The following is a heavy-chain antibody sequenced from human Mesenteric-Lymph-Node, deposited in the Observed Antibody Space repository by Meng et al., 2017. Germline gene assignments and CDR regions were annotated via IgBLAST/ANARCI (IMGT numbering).Heavy chain of an antibody. CDR2: IYYSGST. CDR3: ARDKQLWQTTGYDAFDI. V-gene: IGHV4-59*08. D-gene: IGHD5-18*01. Sequence: GSLRLSCTVSGDSISSYYWSWIRQPPGKGLEWIGYIYYSGSTNYNPSLKSRVTISVDTSKNQFSLKLSSVTAADTAVYYCARDKQLWQTTGYDAFDIWGQGTMVTVSS. CDR1: GDSISSYY. J-gene: IGHJ3*02.